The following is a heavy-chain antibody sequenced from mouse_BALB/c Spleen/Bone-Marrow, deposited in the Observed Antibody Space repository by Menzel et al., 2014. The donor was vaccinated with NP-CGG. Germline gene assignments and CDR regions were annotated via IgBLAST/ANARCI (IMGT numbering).Heavy chain of an antibody. Sequence: EVKVEESGGGLVQPGGSRKLPCAASGFTFSSFGMHWIRQAPEKGLEWVAYISSGSRTIYYADTVRGRFTISRDNPKNTPFLQMTSLRSEDTAMYYCSRNYDFWFGYWGQGTLVTVSA. V-gene: IGHV5-17*02. D-gene: IGHD2-4*01. CDR2: ISSGSRTI. CDR1: GFTFSSFG. J-gene: IGHJ3*01. CDR3: SRNYDFWFGY.